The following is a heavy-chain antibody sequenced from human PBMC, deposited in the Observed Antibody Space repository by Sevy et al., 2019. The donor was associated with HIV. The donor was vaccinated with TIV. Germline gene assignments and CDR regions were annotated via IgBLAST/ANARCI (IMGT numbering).Heavy chain of an antibody. CDR2: IWYDGSSK. V-gene: IGHV3-33*01. CDR1: GFSFSNYG. Sequence: GGSLRLSCAASGFSFSNYGMHWVRHAPGKGLEWVALIWYDGSSKYYADSVKGRLTISRDNSKNTLSLQMNSLRAEDTAVYYCARGADYFDSSGANFEYWGQGTLVTVSS. CDR3: ARGADYFDSSGANFEY. D-gene: IGHD3-22*01. J-gene: IGHJ4*02.